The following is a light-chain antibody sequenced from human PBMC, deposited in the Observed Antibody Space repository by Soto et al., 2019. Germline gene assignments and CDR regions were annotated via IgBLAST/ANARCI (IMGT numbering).Light chain of an antibody. V-gene: IGLV2-23*01. J-gene: IGLJ1*01. CDR1: SSDGGSYNL. CDR2: EGS. Sequence: SVLTQPASVSGSPGQSITISCAGTSSDGGSYNLVSWYQNHPGKAPKLMIYEGSKRPSGVSNRFSGSKSGNTASLTISGLQAADEADYFCFSYAGSSTYVFGTGTKVT. CDR3: FSYAGSSTYV.